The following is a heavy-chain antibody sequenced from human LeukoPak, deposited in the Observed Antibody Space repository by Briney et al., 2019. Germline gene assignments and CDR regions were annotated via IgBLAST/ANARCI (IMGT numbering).Heavy chain of an antibody. CDR1: GFTFSSYA. D-gene: IGHD4-17*01. CDR3: ARTNHDHGYSRDY. V-gene: IGHV3-48*03. Sequence: GGSLRLSCAASGFTFSSYAMSWVRRAPGKGLEWVSYITDSGTTTKYADSVKGRFTISRDNAAHSLHLQMNSLRVEDTAVYYCARTNHDHGYSRDYWGQGTLVTVSS. J-gene: IGHJ4*02. CDR2: ITDSGTTT.